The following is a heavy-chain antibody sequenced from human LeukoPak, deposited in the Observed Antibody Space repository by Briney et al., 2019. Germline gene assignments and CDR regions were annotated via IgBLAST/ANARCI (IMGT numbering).Heavy chain of an antibody. CDR1: GFTFSSYS. CDR3: AKGPRYSFLDY. D-gene: IGHD5-18*01. V-gene: IGHV3-23*01. J-gene: IGHJ4*02. CDR2: ISGSGGST. Sequence: GGSLRLSCAASGFTFSSYSMNWVRQAPGKGLEWVSAISGSGGSTYYADSVKGRFTISRDNSKNTLYLQMNSLRAEDTAVYYCAKGPRYSFLDYWGQGTLVTVSS.